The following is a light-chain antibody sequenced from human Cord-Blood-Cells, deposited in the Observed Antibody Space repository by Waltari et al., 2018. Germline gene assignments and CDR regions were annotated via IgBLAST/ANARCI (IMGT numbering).Light chain of an antibody. CDR3: CSYAGSYTYYV. Sequence: QSALTQPRSVSGSPGQSVTISCTGTSSDVGGYYYVSWYQQHPSKAPKLMIYDVSKRPSGVPDRFSGSKSGNTASLTSSGLQAEDEADYYCCSYAGSYTYYVFGTGTKVTVL. CDR1: SSDVGGYYY. V-gene: IGLV2-11*01. CDR2: DVS. J-gene: IGLJ1*01.